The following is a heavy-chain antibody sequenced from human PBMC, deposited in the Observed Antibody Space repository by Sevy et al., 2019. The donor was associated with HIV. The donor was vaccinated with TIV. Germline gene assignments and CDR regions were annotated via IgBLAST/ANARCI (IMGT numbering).Heavy chain of an antibody. D-gene: IGHD5-12*01. Sequence: GGSLRLSCAASGFTFSNYDMNWVRQAPGKGVEWVSYISSDSSRIYYADSVKGRLTIYRDNAKNSLYVQMNRLRAEDTAVYYCAREGGYTDQGMDVWGQGTTVTVSS. CDR3: AREGGYTDQGMDV. CDR2: ISSDSSRI. J-gene: IGHJ6*02. CDR1: GFTFSNYD. V-gene: IGHV3-48*01.